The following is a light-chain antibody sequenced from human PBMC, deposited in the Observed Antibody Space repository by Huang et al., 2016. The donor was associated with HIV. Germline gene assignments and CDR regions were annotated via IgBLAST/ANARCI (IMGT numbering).Light chain of an antibody. J-gene: IGKJ1*01. Sequence: DIQMTQSPSTLSASVGDRVTITCRASQSISIWLAWYQQKPGKTPKLLISKTSNLEDGVPSRCSGSGSGTEFTLTISSLQPDDFATYYCQQYSIYPWAFGQGTKMEMK. CDR1: QSISIW. CDR2: KTS. V-gene: IGKV1-5*03. CDR3: QQYSIYPWA.